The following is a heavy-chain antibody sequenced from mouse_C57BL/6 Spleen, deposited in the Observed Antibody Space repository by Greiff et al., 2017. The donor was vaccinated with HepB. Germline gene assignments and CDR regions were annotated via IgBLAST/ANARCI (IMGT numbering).Heavy chain of an antibody. Sequence: VQLQQPGAELVKPGASVKLSCKASGYTFTSYWMHWVKQRPGQGLEWIGMIHPNSGSTNYNEKFKSKATLTVDKSSSTAYMQLSSLTSEDSAVYYCARGVYYSNSYYYAMDYWGQGTSVTVSS. CDR2: IHPNSGST. CDR1: GYTFTSYW. V-gene: IGHV1-64*01. D-gene: IGHD2-5*01. CDR3: ARGVYYSNSYYYAMDY. J-gene: IGHJ4*01.